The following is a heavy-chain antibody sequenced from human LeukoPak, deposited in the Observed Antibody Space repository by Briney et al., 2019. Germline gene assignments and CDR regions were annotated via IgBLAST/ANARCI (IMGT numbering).Heavy chain of an antibody. CDR3: ARRESYGYAFDI. Sequence: GGSLRLSCAASGLTFSSYAMHWVRQAPGKGLEWVAVISYDGSNKYYADSVKGRFTISRDNSKNTLYLQMNSLRAEDTAVYYCARRESYGYAFDIWGQGTMVTVSS. D-gene: IGHD5-18*01. J-gene: IGHJ3*02. CDR1: GLTFSSYA. V-gene: IGHV3-30-3*01. CDR2: ISYDGSNK.